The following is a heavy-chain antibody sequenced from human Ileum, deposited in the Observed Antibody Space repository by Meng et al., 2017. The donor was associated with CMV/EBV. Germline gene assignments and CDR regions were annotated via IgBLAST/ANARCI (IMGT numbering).Heavy chain of an antibody. V-gene: IGHV6-1*01. CDR2: TYYSANCYH. CDR3: VISASSSSRWSRGYFDY. D-gene: IGHD6-19*01. Sequence: SSHSAIWHWIRQSPSRGLEWLGRTYYSANCYHDDAISVQSRTTIDPFTFNNHFSLQPLSLTTEDPAVYFCVISASSSSRWSRGYFDYWGQGTLVTVSS. J-gene: IGHJ4*02. CDR1: SSHSAI.